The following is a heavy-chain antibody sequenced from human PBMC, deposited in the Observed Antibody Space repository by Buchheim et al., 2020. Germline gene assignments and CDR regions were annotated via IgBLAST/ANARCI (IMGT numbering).Heavy chain of an antibody. CDR2: IKEDGSEK. CDR3: AGGWGYFDY. J-gene: IGHJ4*02. CDR1: GFSFTAYW. V-gene: IGHV3-7*01. D-gene: IGHD6-19*01. Sequence: EVQLVESGGGLVQPGGSLRLSCAASGFSFTAYWMAWVRQAPGKGLEWVANIKEDGSEKYYVDSVKGRFAISRDNAKNSLYLQMNSLGAEDTAVYYCAGGWGYFDYWGQGAL.